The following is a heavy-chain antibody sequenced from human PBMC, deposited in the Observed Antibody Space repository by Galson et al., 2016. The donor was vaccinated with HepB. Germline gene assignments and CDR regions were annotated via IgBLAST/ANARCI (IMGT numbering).Heavy chain of an antibody. CDR2: IIPLFGTA. Sequence: SVKVSCKASGGTFSTYAISWVRQAPGQGLEWMGRIIPLFGTANYAQKFQGRATITADEYTSTAYMELSSLRSEDTAVYYCARVLEGPYNWFDPWGQGTLVTVSS. V-gene: IGHV1-69*13. J-gene: IGHJ5*02. CDR3: ARVLEGPYNWFDP. CDR1: GGTFSTYA.